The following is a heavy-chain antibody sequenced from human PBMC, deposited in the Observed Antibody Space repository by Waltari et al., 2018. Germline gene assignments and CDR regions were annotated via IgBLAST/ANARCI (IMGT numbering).Heavy chain of an antibody. D-gene: IGHD1-26*01. J-gene: IGHJ2*01. CDR3: AREVGSTSGFDL. V-gene: IGHV1-69*01. Sequence: QVQLVQSGAEVKKPGSSVKVSCKASGGTFSSYDISWVRQAPGQGLEWMGWMIPILGKANYSKKSQGRVTMTADESTSTAYMELSSLRAEDTAVYYCAREVGSTSGFDLWGRGTLVTVSS. CDR2: MIPILGKA. CDR1: GGTFSSYD.